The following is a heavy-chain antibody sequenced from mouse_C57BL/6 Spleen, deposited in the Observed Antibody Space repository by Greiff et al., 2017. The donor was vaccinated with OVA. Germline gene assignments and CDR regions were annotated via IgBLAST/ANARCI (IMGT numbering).Heavy chain of an antibody. Sequence: QVQLQQSGAELVRPGASVTLSCKASGYTFPDYEMHWVKQTPVHGLDWIGAIDPETGGTAYNQKFKGKAILTADKSASTAYMELRSLTSEDSAVYYCTRKVITTRAMDDWGKGTTVTVSS. CDR1: GYTFPDYE. CDR3: TRKVITTRAMDD. J-gene: IGHJ4*01. CDR2: IDPETGGT. V-gene: IGHV1-15*01. D-gene: IGHD1-1*01.